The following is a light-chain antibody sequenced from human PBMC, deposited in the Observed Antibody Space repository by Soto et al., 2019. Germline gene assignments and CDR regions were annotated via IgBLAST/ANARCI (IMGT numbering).Light chain of an antibody. Sequence: QSALTQPASVSGSPGQSVTISCTGTSINVGKYNLVSWYQQHPGKAPTLIIYEVTQRPSGVSSRFSGSKSGNTASLTISGLQAEDEADYHCCSYALGIIPVVFGGGTKLTVL. CDR3: CSYALGIIPVV. CDR2: EVT. V-gene: IGLV2-23*02. CDR1: SINVGKYNL. J-gene: IGLJ2*01.